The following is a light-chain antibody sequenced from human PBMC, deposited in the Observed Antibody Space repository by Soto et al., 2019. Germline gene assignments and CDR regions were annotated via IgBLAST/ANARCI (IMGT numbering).Light chain of an antibody. CDR1: SSDVGGYNY. CDR3: CSYAGSYTLV. V-gene: IGLV2-11*01. CDR2: DVN. Sequence: QSVLTQPRSVSGSPGQSVTISCTGTSSDVGGYNYVSWYHQHPGKAPKLMIYDVNKRPSGGPDRFSGSKSGNTASLTISGLQAEDEADYYCCSYAGSYTLVFGTGTKVTVL. J-gene: IGLJ1*01.